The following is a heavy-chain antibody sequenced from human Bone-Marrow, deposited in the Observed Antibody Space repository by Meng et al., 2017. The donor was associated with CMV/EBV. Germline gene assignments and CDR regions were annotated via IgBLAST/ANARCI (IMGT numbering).Heavy chain of an antibody. CDR2: IYSGGST. Sequence: GESLKISCAASGFTFSSYDMHWVRQATGKGLEWVSVIYSGGSTYYADSVKGRFTISRDNSKNTLYLQMNSLRAEDTAVYYCASRGATGTPYWGQGTLVTVSS. D-gene: IGHD1-26*01. J-gene: IGHJ4*02. V-gene: IGHV3-66*02. CDR1: GFTFSSYD. CDR3: ASRGATGTPY.